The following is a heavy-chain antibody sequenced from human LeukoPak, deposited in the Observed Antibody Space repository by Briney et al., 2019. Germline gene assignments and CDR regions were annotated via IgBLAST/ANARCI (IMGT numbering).Heavy chain of an antibody. J-gene: IGHJ4*02. CDR3: AKGGESSSWLFDY. V-gene: IGHV3-23*01. CDR1: GFTFSSYA. CDR2: LSGSGLST. Sequence: GGSLRLSCAASGFTFSSYAMSWVRQAPGKGLQWVSALSGSGLSTYYADSVEGRFTISRDNSKNTLYLQMNSLRAEDTAVYYCAKGGESSSWLFDYWGQGTLVPVSS. D-gene: IGHD6-13*01.